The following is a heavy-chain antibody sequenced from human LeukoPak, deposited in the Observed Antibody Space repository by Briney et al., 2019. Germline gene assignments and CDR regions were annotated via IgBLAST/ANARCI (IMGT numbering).Heavy chain of an antibody. CDR2: ISANNGNT. CDR1: GYTFTSYG. D-gene: IGHD3-9*01. V-gene: IGHV1-18*01. CDR3: ARDEDTDILTGNERFDY. J-gene: IGHJ4*02. Sequence: ASVKVSCKASGYTFTSYGISWVRQAPGQGLEWMGWISANNGNTNHAQHLQGRVTMTTDSSTSTAYMELRSLRSDDTAVYYCARDEDTDILTGNERFDYWGQGTLVTVSS.